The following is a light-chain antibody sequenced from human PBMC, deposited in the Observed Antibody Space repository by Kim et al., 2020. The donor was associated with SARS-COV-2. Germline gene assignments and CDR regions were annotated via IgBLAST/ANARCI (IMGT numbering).Light chain of an antibody. CDR2: DVN. CDR1: SSNISSYNY. CDR3: SSFTTRSTLV. J-gene: IGLJ3*02. Sequence: GQSYTISYPGTSSNISSYNYVSWHQQHPGKAPKLMIYDVNKRPSGSSSRFSGSKSGSTASLTISGLQAEDEADYYCSSFTTRSTLVFGGGTKVTVL. V-gene: IGLV2-14*03.